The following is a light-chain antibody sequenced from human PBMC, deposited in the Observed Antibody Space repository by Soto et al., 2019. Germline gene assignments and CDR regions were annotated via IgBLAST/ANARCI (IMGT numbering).Light chain of an antibody. CDR3: QKYYSALWT. CDR2: AAS. Sequence: DIQMTQSPSSLSASLGDSVTIXXRSSQGISHYLAWYQQKPGKVPKIXIYAASTLQSGVPSRFSGSGSGTDFTLTISSLQPEDVATYYCQKYYSALWTFGQGTKVEIK. J-gene: IGKJ1*01. CDR1: QGISHY. V-gene: IGKV1-27*01.